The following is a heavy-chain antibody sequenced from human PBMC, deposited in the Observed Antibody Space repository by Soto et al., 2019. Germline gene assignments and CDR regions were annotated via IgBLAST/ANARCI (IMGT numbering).Heavy chain of an antibody. CDR3: AREVYERPIHGWIDP. Sequence: SETLSLTCTVSGGSISSSSYYWGWIRQPPGKGLEWIGSIYYSGSTYYNPSLKSRVTISVDTSKNQFSLKLSSVTAADTSVYFCAREVYERPIHGWIDPWGQGTLVTVSS. V-gene: IGHV4-39*07. CDR1: GGSISSSSYY. D-gene: IGHD2-8*01. CDR2: IYYSGST. J-gene: IGHJ5*02.